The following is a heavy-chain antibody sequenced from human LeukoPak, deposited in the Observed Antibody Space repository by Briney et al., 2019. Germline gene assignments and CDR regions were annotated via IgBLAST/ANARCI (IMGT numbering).Heavy chain of an antibody. CDR3: ARQYYDILTGYRIFDY. CDR2: IYPGDSDT. Sequence: GESLKISCKGSGYSFTSYWIGWVRQMPGKGLEWMGIIYPGDSDTRYSPSFQGQVTISADKSISTAYLQWSSLKASDTAVYYCARQYYDILTGYRIFDYWGQGTLVTVSS. CDR1: GYSFTSYW. J-gene: IGHJ4*02. D-gene: IGHD3-9*01. V-gene: IGHV5-51*01.